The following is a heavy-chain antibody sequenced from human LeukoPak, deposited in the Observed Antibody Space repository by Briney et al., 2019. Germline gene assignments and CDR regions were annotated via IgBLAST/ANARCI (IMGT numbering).Heavy chain of an antibody. CDR3: ARDPRPYYYDSSGYFFVY. CDR2: IIPIFGTA. J-gene: IGHJ4*02. D-gene: IGHD3-22*01. V-gene: IGHV1-69*13. CDR1: GGTFSNYA. Sequence: ASVKVSCKASGGTFSNYAINWVRQAPGQGLEWMGGIIPIFGTANYAQKFQGRVTITADESTSTAYIELSSLRSEDTAVYYCARDPRPYYYDSSGYFFVYWGQGTLVTVSS.